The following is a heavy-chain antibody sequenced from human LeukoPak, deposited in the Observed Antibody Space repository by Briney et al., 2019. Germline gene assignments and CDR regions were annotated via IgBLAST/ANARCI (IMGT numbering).Heavy chain of an antibody. CDR3: ARDLGHYYDTSDNWFHP. Sequence: GGSLRLSCAASGFTFGNYWMHWVRQAPGKGLVWVSRINNDGSSTSYADSVKGRFTISRDHSKNTLYLQMNSLRGEDTAGYYCARDLGHYYDTSDNWFHPWAEEPLVTVSS. CDR1: GFTFGNYW. V-gene: IGHV3-74*01. J-gene: IGHJ5*02. CDR2: INNDGSST. D-gene: IGHD3-22*01.